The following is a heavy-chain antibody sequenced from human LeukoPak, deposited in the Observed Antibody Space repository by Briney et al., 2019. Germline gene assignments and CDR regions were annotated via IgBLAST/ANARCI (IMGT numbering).Heavy chain of an antibody. CDR2: IRSSGSTI. V-gene: IGHV3-11*04. J-gene: IGHJ4*02. D-gene: IGHD6-13*01. CDR3: ARAESSWYNYFDY. CDR1: GFTFSDYY. Sequence: GGSLRLSCAASGFTFSDYYMSWIRQAPGKGLEWVSYIRSSGSTIYYADSVKGRFTLSRDNAKNSLYLQMNSLRAEDTAVYYCARAESSWYNYFDYWGQGTLVTVSS.